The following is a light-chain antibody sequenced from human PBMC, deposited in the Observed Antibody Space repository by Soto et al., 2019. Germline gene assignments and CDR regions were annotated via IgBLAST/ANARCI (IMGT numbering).Light chain of an antibody. J-gene: IGKJ2*01. Sequence: EIVLTQSPATLSLSPGERATLSCRASQSVSSYLAWYQQKPGQAPRLLIYDASNRATGIPPRFSGSGSGTDLTRITSRVAPADFAVYQCQHRSSVPAMYIFSQGTKREIK. V-gene: IGKV3-11*01. CDR3: QHRSSVPAMYI. CDR2: DAS. CDR1: QSVSSY.